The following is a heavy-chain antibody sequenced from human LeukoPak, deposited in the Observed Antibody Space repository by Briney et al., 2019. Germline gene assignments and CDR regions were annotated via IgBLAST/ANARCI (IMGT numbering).Heavy chain of an antibody. Sequence: GGSLRLSCAASGFTFSSYSMNWVRQAPGKGLEWVSSISSSSSYIYYADSVKGRFTISRDNAKSSLYLQMNSLRAEDTAVYYCARDAGYCSGGSCLTFDYWGQGTLVTVSS. CDR1: GFTFSSYS. V-gene: IGHV3-21*01. J-gene: IGHJ4*02. CDR2: ISSSSSYI. D-gene: IGHD2-15*01. CDR3: ARDAGYCSGGSCLTFDY.